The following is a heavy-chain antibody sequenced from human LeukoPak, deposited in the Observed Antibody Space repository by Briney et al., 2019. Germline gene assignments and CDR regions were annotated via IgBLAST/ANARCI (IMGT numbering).Heavy chain of an antibody. V-gene: IGHV3-64*01. CDR2: ISTNGGRT. CDR3: ARERRGDDAFDI. D-gene: IGHD3-16*01. J-gene: IGHJ3*02. Sequence: GGSLRLSCAASGFTFSSYAMHWVRQAPGKGLEYVSTISTNGGRTYYANSVRGRFTISRDNSKDTVYLQMGSLRAEDMAVYYCARERRGDDAFDIWGQGTMVTVSS. CDR1: GFTFSSYA.